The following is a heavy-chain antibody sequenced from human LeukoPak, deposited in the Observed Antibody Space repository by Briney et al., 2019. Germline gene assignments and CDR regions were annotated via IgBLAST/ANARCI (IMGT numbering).Heavy chain of an antibody. CDR2: IYPGDSDT. CDR1: GYSFTSYW. J-gene: IGHJ3*02. V-gene: IGHV5-51*01. Sequence: GESLKISCKGSGYSFTSYWIGWVRQMPGKGLEWMGIIYPGDSDTRYSPSFQGQVTISADKSISTAYLQWSSLKASDTAMYYCARRSGAAAGNSKAFDIWGQGTMVTVSS. CDR3: ARRSGAAAGNSKAFDI. D-gene: IGHD6-13*01.